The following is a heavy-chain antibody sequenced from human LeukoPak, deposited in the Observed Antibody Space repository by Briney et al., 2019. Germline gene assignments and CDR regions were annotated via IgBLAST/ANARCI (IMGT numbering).Heavy chain of an antibody. CDR1: GYTLTSHA. V-gene: IGHV7-4-1*02. CDR3: ARTTTYYNFWGCYSIPLRLRPYGMDV. D-gene: IGHD3-3*01. Sequence: ASVSVSCKASGYTLTSHALSWVRQAPGQGLEWMGWINSNTGNPTYAHAFTGRFVFSFDTSVSTAYLHISSLKAEDTAFYYCARTTTYYNFWGCYSIPLRLRPYGMDVWGQGTTVTVSS. J-gene: IGHJ6*02. CDR2: INSNTGNP.